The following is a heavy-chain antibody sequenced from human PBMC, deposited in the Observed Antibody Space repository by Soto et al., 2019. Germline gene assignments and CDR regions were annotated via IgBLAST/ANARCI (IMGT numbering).Heavy chain of an antibody. J-gene: IGHJ4*02. Sequence: SATLSLTCAVSGGSISSGGYSWSWIRQPPGKGLEWIGYIYHSGSTYYNPSLKSRVTISVDRSKNQFSLKLSSVAAADTAVYYCARGGTMVRGALGYWGQGTLVTVSS. CDR1: GGSISSGGYS. D-gene: IGHD3-10*01. V-gene: IGHV4-30-2*01. CDR3: ARGGTMVRGALGY. CDR2: IYHSGST.